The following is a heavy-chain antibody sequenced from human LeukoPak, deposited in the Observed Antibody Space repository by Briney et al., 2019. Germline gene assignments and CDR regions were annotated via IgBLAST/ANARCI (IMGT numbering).Heavy chain of an antibody. D-gene: IGHD2-2*01. J-gene: IGHJ4*02. CDR3: ARGSTSDWPLDH. CDR1: GGSISSYY. V-gene: IGHV4-59*01. Sequence: SETLSLTCTVSGGSISSYYWSWIRQPPGKGLEWIGYIYYSGSTNYNPSLKSRVTISVDTSKNQFSLKLSSVTAADTAVYYCARGSTSDWPLDHWGQETLVTISS. CDR2: IYYSGST.